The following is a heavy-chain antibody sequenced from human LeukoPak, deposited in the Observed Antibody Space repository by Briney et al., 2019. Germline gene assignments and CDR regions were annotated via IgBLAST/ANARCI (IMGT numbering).Heavy chain of an antibody. D-gene: IGHD5-24*01. V-gene: IGHV1-18*01. J-gene: IGHJ4*02. CDR3: ARVMRRDAYNRPLDY. CDR1: GYTFTSYG. CDR2: ISTYNGNT. Sequence: GASVKVSCKASGYTFTSYGISWLQQAPGQGLEWMGWISTYNGNTNYAQNFQGRVTMTTDTSTSTAYMELRSLRSDDTAVYYCARVMRRDAYNRPLDYWGQGTLVTVSS.